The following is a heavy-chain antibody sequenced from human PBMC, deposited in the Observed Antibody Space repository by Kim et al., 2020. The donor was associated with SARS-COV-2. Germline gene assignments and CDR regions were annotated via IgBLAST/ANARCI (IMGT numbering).Heavy chain of an antibody. CDR1: GFTLSTCA. D-gene: IGHD2-2*01. Sequence: GGSLRLSCVASGFTLSTCAMTWVRQAPGKGLECVSSISATSGITYYADSVKGRFTVSRDNSKNTLDLQMNSLRAEDTALYYCATRPCDGGYAPWDYWGQGTLVTVSS. CDR2: ISATSGIT. V-gene: IGHV3-23*01. CDR3: ATRPCDGGYAPWDY. J-gene: IGHJ4*02.